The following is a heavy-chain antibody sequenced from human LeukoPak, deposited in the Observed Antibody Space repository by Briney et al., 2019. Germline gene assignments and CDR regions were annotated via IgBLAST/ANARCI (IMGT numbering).Heavy chain of an antibody. J-gene: IGHJ4*02. CDR2: IYYSGST. D-gene: IGHD6-6*01. CDR3: ARGGPLVAHRDY. V-gene: IGHV4-39*01. Sequence: SETLSLTCTVSGGSISSSSYYWGWIRQPPGKGLEWIGSIYYSGSTYYNPSLKSRVTISVDTSKNQFSLKLSSVTAADTAVYYCARGGPLVAHRDYWGQGTLVTVSS. CDR1: GGSISSSSYY.